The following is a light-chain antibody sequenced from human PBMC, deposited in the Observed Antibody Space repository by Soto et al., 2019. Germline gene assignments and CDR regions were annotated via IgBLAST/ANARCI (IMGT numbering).Light chain of an antibody. CDR1: ASDVGAYDY. Sequence: QSALTQPASVSGSPGQSITISCTGTASDVGAYDYVSWYQHHPGKPPKLLIFEVRDRPSGVSNRFSGSKSGNTASLTLSGLQPEDEADYFCSSSTSSSTLVFGTVTKVTVL. V-gene: IGLV2-14*01. CDR3: SSSTSSSTLV. J-gene: IGLJ1*01. CDR2: EVR.